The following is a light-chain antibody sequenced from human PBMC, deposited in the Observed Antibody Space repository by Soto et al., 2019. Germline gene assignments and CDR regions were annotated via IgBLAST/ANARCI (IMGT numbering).Light chain of an antibody. CDR3: SSYTRSSPDV. CDR2: DVS. Sequence: QSALTQPASVSGSPGQSIAISCTGTSSDVGAYNYVSWYQHHPGKAPKLIIFDVSNRPSGVSNRFSGSKSGNTASLTISGLQAEDEADYYCSSYTRSSPDVFGAGTKVTVL. CDR1: SSDVGAYNY. V-gene: IGLV2-14*03. J-gene: IGLJ1*01.